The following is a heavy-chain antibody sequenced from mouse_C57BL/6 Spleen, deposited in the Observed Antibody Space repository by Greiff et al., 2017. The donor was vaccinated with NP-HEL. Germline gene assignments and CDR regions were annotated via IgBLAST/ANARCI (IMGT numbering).Heavy chain of an antibody. D-gene: IGHD4-1*01. J-gene: IGHJ4*01. CDR3: ARNWGLTRTKDYAMDY. CDR1: GFSLTSYA. Sequence: QVQLKESGPGLVAPSQSLSITCTVSGFSLTSYAISWVRQPPGKGLEWLGVLWTGGGTNYNSTLKSRLSISKDNSKRQVFLKMNRLQTDDTARYYCARNWGLTRTKDYAMDYWGQGTSVTVAS. V-gene: IGHV2-9-1*01. CDR2: LWTGGGT.